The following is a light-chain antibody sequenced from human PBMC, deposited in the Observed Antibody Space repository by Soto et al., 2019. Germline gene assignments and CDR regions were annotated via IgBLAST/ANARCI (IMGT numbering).Light chain of an antibody. Sequence: DIQMTQSPSSLSASLGGRVTITCRASQSISTYLNWYQQKPGKAPKLLIYAASRLQSGVPSRFSGSGSGTDFTLTISSLQPEDFATYYCQQSYSTPRTFGPGPKVEIK. CDR3: QQSYSTPRT. CDR2: AAS. V-gene: IGKV1-39*01. J-gene: IGKJ1*01. CDR1: QSISTY.